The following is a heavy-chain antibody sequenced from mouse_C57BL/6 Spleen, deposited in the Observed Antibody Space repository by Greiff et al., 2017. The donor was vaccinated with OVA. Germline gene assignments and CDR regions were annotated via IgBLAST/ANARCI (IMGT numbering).Heavy chain of an antibody. J-gene: IGHJ4*01. D-gene: IGHD3-1*01. V-gene: IGHV1-39*01. Sequence: EVQLQQSGPELVKPGASVKISCKASGYSFTDYNMNWVKQSNGKSLEWIGVINPNYGTTSYNQKFKGKATLTVDQSSSTAYMQLNSLTSEDTAVYSCAKDRARATDYAMDYWGQGTLVTVSS. CDR1: GYSFTDYN. CDR3: AKDRARATDYAMDY. CDR2: INPNYGTT.